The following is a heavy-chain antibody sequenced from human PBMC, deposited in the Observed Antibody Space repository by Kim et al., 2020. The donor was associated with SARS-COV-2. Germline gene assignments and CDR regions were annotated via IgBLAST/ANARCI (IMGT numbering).Heavy chain of an antibody. J-gene: IGHJ4*02. CDR3: ASTKQWLVLD. CDR2: INHSGST. Sequence: SETLSLTCAVYGGSFSGYYWSWIRQPPGKGLEWIGEINHSGSTNYNPSLKSRVTISVDTSKNQFSLKLSSVTAADTAVYYCASTKQWLVLDWGQGTLVTVSS. V-gene: IGHV4-34*01. CDR1: GGSFSGYY. D-gene: IGHD6-19*01.